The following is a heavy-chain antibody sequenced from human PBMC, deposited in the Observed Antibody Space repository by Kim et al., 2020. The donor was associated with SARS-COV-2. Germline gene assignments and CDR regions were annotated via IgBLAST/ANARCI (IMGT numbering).Heavy chain of an antibody. D-gene: IGHD5-12*01. J-gene: IGHJ6*02. Sequence: VKVSCKASGYTFSSYGISWVRQAPGQGLEWMGWISAYNGHTNYAQKLQGRVTMTTDTSTSTAYMELRSLRSDDTAVYYCARGLAQGSLSIRSERYGMDVWGQGTTVTVSS. CDR2: ISAYNGHT. CDR3: ARGLAQGSLSIRSERYGMDV. CDR1: GYTFSSYG. V-gene: IGHV1-18*01.